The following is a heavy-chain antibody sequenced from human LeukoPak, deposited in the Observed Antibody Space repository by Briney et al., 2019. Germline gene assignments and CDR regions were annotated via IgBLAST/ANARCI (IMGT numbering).Heavy chain of an antibody. Sequence: PGGSLRLSCAASGFTFSSYGMYWVRQAPGKGLEWVAVISYDGSNKYYADSVKGRFTTSRDNSKNTLYLQMNSLRAEDTAVYYCAKDPDSSGYYFYYFDYWGQGTLVTVSS. V-gene: IGHV3-30*18. J-gene: IGHJ4*02. CDR2: ISYDGSNK. CDR1: GFTFSSYG. D-gene: IGHD3-22*01. CDR3: AKDPDSSGYYFYYFDY.